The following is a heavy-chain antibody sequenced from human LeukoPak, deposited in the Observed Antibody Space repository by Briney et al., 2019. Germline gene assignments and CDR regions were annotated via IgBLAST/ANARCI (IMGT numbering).Heavy chain of an antibody. CDR3: AKDSSVVVAATTDAFDY. CDR2: IGGSGGST. J-gene: IGHJ4*02. V-gene: IGHV3-23*01. CDR1: GFTFSGYA. D-gene: IGHD2-15*01. Sequence: GGSLRLSCAASGFTFSGYAMSWVRQGPGKGLEWVSTIGGSGGSTYYADSVKGRFTISRDNSKNTLYLQMNSLRAEDTAVYYCAKDSSVVVAATTDAFDYWGQGTLVTVSS.